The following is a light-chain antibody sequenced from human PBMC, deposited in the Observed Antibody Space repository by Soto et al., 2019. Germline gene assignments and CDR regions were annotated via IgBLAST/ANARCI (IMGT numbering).Light chain of an antibody. V-gene: IGLV2-8*01. Sequence: QSVLTQPPSASGSPGQSVTISCTGTSINVGAYNYVSWYQQYPGKAPKLMIYEVSKRPSGVPDRFSGSKSGKTASLTVSGLQPEDEADYYCTSYAGSNIWVFGGGTQLTVL. CDR2: EVS. CDR1: SINVGAYNY. J-gene: IGLJ3*02. CDR3: TSYAGSNIWV.